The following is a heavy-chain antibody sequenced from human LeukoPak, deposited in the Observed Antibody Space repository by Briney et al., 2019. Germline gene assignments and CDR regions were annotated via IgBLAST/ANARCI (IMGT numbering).Heavy chain of an antibody. D-gene: IGHD2/OR15-2a*01. CDR1: GYTLTELS. Sequence: ASVKVSCKVSGYTLTELSMHWVRQAPGRGLEWMGGFDPEDGETIYAQKFQGRVTMTEDTSTDTAYMELSSLRSEDTAVYYCATDQSGTFAFDIWGQGTMVTVSS. CDR3: ATDQSGTFAFDI. J-gene: IGHJ3*02. CDR2: FDPEDGET. V-gene: IGHV1-24*01.